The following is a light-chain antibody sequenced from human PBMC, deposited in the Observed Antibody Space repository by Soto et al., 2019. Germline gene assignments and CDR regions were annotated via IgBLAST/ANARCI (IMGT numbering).Light chain of an antibody. CDR1: QSINNY. J-gene: IGKJ5*01. Sequence: ENVLTQSPATLSLSPGERATLSCRASQSINNYVAWYQQRPGQAPRLLIYGVSNRATGIPARFSGSVSGTDFTLTISGVEPEDFAVYYCQQRSDWPPITFGRGTRLDIK. CDR2: GVS. CDR3: QQRSDWPPIT. V-gene: IGKV3-11*01.